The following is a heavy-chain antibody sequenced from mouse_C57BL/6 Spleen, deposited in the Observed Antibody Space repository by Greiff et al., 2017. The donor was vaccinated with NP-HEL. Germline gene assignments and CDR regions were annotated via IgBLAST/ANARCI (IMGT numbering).Heavy chain of an antibody. D-gene: IGHD1-1*01. V-gene: IGHV1-64*01. CDR2: IHPNSGST. CDR1: GYTFTSYW. CDR3: ARGYYYGSSPYWYFDV. Sequence: QVQLQQPGAELVKPGASVKLSCKASGYTFTSYWMHWVKQRPGQGLEWIGMIHPNSGSTNYNEKFKSKATLTVDKSSSTAYMQLSSLTSEESAVYYCARGYYYGSSPYWYFDVWGTGTTVTVSS. J-gene: IGHJ1*03.